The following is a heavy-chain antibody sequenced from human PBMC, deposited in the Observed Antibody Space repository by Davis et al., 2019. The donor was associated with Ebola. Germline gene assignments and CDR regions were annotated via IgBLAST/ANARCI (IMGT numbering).Heavy chain of an antibody. V-gene: IGHV6-1*01. D-gene: IGHD5-18*01. CDR1: GDSVSTAG. Sequence: HSQTLSLTCAISGDSVSTAGWNWIRQSPSRGLEWLGRTYYKSKWYNDYAASVKSRITINPDTSKNQFTLQLTSVTPEDTALYYCARGWLRGGMDVWGEGTTVTVPS. J-gene: IGHJ6*04. CDR3: ARGWLRGGMDV. CDR2: TYYKSKWYN.